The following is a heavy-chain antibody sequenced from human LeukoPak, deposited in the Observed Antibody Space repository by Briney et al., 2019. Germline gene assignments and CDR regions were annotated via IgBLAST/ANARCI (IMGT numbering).Heavy chain of an antibody. Sequence: GGSLRLSCAASGFDFSSYAFSWVRQAPGKGLEWVSAISGDGNYIYYADSVKGRFTVSRDNSQNILFLQMNSLRGEDTAIYRGARQTPYQGPDIDSSYVSNWFAPWGQGTLVTVSS. CDR3: ARQTPYQGPDIDSSYVSNWFAP. V-gene: IGHV3-23*01. CDR1: GFDFSSYA. CDR2: ISGDGNYI. D-gene: IGHD6-6*01. J-gene: IGHJ5*02.